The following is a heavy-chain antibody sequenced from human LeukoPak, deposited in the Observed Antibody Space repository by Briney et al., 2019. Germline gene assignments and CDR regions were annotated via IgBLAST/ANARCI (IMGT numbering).Heavy chain of an antibody. J-gene: IGHJ6*02. V-gene: IGHV1-8*01. CDR1: GYSLTSFD. CDR3: ARGGSSSSYYNNYGMDV. Sequence: GASVKLSCKASGYSLTSFDINWVRQGSGQGIEWMGWMNPKRGNTVYAPTFQGRVTITRDTSIDTAFMELSSLRPDDTDVYYCARGGSSSSYYNNYGMDVWGQGTTITVSS. D-gene: IGHD6-13*01. CDR2: MNPKRGNT.